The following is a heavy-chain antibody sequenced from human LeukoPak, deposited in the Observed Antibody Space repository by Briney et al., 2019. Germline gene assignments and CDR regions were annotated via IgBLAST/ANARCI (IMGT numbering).Heavy chain of an antibody. CDR2: IYYSGIT. J-gene: IGHJ3*02. V-gene: IGHV4-59*11. D-gene: IGHD5-18*01. Sequence: SETLSLTCTVSGGSISSHYWSWIRQPPGKGLEWLGYIYYSGITNYNPSLKSRVTISVDTSKNQFSLKLSSVTAADTAVYYCARGDPTMGDAFDIWAKGQWSPSLQ. CDR3: ARGDPTMGDAFDI. CDR1: GGSISSHY.